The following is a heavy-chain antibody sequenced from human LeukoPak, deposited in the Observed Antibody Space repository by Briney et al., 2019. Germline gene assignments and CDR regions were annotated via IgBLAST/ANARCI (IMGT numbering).Heavy chain of an antibody. J-gene: IGHJ6*03. D-gene: IGHD6-19*01. Sequence: SETLSLTCAVSGGSISSSNWWSWVRQPPGKGLEWIGEIYHSGSTNYNPSLKSRVTISVDKSKNQFSLKLSSVTAADTAVYYCAAPYSSGWTRYYMGVWGKGTTVTVSS. CDR1: GGSISSSNW. CDR3: AAPYSSGWTRYYMGV. CDR2: IYHSGST. V-gene: IGHV4-4*02.